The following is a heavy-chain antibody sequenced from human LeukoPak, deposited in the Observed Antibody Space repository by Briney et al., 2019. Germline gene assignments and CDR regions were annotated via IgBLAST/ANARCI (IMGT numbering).Heavy chain of an antibody. D-gene: IGHD4-17*01. CDR2: IYSGGST. Sequence: GGSPRLSCAASGFTVSSNYMSWVRQAPGKGLEWVSVIYSGGSTYYADSVKGRFTISRDNSKNTLYLQMNSLRAEDTAVYYCARLNYGDPLDYWGQGTLVTVSS. CDR3: ARLNYGDPLDY. CDR1: GFTVSSNY. V-gene: IGHV3-53*01. J-gene: IGHJ4*02.